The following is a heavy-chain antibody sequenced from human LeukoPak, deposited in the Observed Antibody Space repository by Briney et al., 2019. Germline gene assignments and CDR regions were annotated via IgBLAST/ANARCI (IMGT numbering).Heavy chain of an antibody. CDR2: INAGNGNT. CDR3: ARGYWFGEYDY. D-gene: IGHD3-10*01. Sequence: ASVKVSCKASGYTFTSYAMHWVRQAPGQGLEWMGWINAGNGNTKYSQKFQGRVTITRDTSASTAYMELSSLRSEDTAVYYCARGYWFGEYDYWGQGTLVTVSS. CDR1: GYTFTSYA. J-gene: IGHJ4*02. V-gene: IGHV1-3*01.